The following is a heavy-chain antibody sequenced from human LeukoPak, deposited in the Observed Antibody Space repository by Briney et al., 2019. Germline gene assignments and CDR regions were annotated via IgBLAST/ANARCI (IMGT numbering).Heavy chain of an antibody. J-gene: IGHJ4*02. Sequence: GGSLRLSCAASAFTFRSYWMSWVRQAPGKGLEWVANIKQDGSEKYYVDSVKGRFTISRDNAKKSLYLQMNSLRAEDTAVCYCARDGSPFDSWGQGTLVTVSS. CDR1: AFTFRSYW. D-gene: IGHD1-26*01. CDR3: ARDGSPFDS. V-gene: IGHV3-7*01. CDR2: IKQDGSEK.